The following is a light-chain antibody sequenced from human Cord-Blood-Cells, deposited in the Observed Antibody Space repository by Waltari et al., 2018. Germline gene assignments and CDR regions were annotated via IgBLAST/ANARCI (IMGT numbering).Light chain of an antibody. CDR3: AAWDDRLNGWV. CDR2: SNN. CDR1: SSNIGSNT. V-gene: IGLV1-44*01. J-gene: IGLJ3*02. Sequence: QSVLTQPPSASGTPGQRVTISCSGSSSNIGSNTVNWYQQLPGTAPKLLIYSNNQRPSGVPARFSGSKSGPSASLAISGLQSEDEADYYCAAWDDRLNGWVFGGGTKLTVL.